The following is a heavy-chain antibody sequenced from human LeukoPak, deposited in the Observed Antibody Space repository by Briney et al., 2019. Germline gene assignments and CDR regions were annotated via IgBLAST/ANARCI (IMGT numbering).Heavy chain of an antibody. CDR3: ARMSTYYYDSSGYFLPFDY. D-gene: IGHD3-22*01. J-gene: IGHJ4*02. V-gene: IGHV3-30-3*01. Sequence: PGGSLRLSCAASGFTFSSYAMHWVRQAPGKGLEWVAVISYDGSNKYYADSVKGRLTISRDNSKNTLYLQMNSLRAEDTAVYYCARMSTYYYDSSGYFLPFDYWGQGTLVTVSS. CDR2: ISYDGSNK. CDR1: GFTFSSYA.